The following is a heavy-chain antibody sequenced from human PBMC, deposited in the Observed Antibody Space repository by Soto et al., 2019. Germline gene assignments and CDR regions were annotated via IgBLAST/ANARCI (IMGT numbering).Heavy chain of an antibody. CDR2: INPSGTRT. CDR3: AAGWLRLEWFPQPYYGMDV. J-gene: IGHJ6*02. Sequence: ASVKVSCKASGFIFSKYYMHWVRQAPGRGLEWVGIINPSGTRTNCAPKFQGRVTMTRDMSTSTAYMELSSLRSEDTAVYYCAAGWLRLEWFPQPYYGMDVWGQGTTVTVSS. CDR1: GFIFSKYY. V-gene: IGHV1-46*01. D-gene: IGHD3-3*01.